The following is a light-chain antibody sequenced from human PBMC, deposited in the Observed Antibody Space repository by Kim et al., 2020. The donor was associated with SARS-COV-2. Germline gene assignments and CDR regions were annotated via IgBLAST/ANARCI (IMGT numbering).Light chain of an antibody. V-gene: IGLV2-11*01. J-gene: IGLJ1*01. CDR2: DVS. CDR1: SSDVGGYNY. CDR3: CSYAGGYTFV. Sequence: GQSVAISCTGTSSDVGGYNYGSWYQQPPGKAPKRMIYDVSKRPSGVPDRFSGAKSGSTASLTISGLQAENEADYYCCSYAGGYTFVFGTGTKVTVL.